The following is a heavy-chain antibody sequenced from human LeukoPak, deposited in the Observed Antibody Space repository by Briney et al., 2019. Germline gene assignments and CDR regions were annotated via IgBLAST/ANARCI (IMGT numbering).Heavy chain of an antibody. CDR2: ISGSGGNT. Sequence: PGGSLRLSCAASGFTFSTYAMTWVRQAPGKGLEWVSSISGSGGNTYYADSVKGRFTISRDNSKNTLYLQRNSLRAEDTAVYYCAKPEVRYFDWLLYFDQWGQGTLVTVSS. CDR1: GFTFSTYA. D-gene: IGHD3-9*01. CDR3: AKPEVRYFDWLLYFDQ. V-gene: IGHV3-23*01. J-gene: IGHJ4*02.